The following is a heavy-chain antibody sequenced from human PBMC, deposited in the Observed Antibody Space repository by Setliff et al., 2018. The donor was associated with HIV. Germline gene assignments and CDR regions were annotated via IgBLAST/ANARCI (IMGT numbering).Heavy chain of an antibody. CDR2: VYHTGTA. V-gene: IGHV4-38-2*01. CDR1: GDSIDNKYY. J-gene: IGHJ4*02. CDR3: ARQNYYGISGYYERPLDFDY. Sequence: SETLSLTCVVSGDSIDNKYYWAWIRQPPGRGLEWIGTVYHTGTAYYNSSLKSRVAISIDTSNNRFSLRLYSVTAADTAMYYCARQNYYGISGYYERPLDFDYWGQGTLVTVSS. D-gene: IGHD3-22*01.